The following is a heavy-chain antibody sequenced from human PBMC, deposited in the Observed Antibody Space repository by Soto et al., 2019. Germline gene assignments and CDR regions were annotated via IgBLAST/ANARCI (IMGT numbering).Heavy chain of an antibody. CDR2: IYYSGST. CDR3: AILVGVRGADAFDI. Sequence: KASETLSLTCTVSGGSISSSSYYWGWIRQPPGKGLEWIGSIYYSGSTYYNPSLKSRVTISVDTSKNQFSLKLSSVTAADTAVYYCAILVGVRGADAFDIWGQGTMVTVSS. V-gene: IGHV4-39*01. D-gene: IGHD3-10*01. CDR1: GGSISSSSYY. J-gene: IGHJ3*02.